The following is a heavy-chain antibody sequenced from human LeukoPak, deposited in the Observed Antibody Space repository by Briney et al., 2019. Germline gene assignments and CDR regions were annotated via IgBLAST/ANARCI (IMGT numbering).Heavy chain of an antibody. D-gene: IGHD6-19*01. Sequence: SETLSLTCAVYGGSFSGYYWSWIRQPPGKGLEWIGEINHSGSTNYNPSLKSRVTISVDTSKNQFSLKLSSVTAADTAVYYCARARGSGWYNDYWGQGTLVTVSS. CDR1: GGSFSGYY. J-gene: IGHJ4*02. CDR3: ARARGSGWYNDY. CDR2: INHSGST. V-gene: IGHV4-34*01.